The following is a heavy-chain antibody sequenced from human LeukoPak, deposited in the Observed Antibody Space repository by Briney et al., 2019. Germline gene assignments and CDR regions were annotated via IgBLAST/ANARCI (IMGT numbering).Heavy chain of an antibody. D-gene: IGHD6-13*01. CDR2: IIPIFGTA. Sequence: SVKVSCKASGGTFSSYAISWVRQAPGQGLEWMGGIIPIFGTANYAHKFQGRVTITADKSTSTAYMELSSLRSEDTAVYYCARAAGYSSSCFDYWGQGTLVTVSS. CDR1: GGTFSSYA. CDR3: ARAAGYSSSCFDY. V-gene: IGHV1-69*06. J-gene: IGHJ4*02.